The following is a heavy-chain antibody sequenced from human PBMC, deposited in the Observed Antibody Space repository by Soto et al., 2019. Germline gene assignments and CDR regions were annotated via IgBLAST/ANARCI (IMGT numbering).Heavy chain of an antibody. V-gene: IGHV3-30*18. Sequence: PGGSLRLSCATSGFTFRSYGMHWVRQAPGKGLEWVALISEDGRNKYYADSVRGRFTVSRDTSKTTLYLQMNSLRAEDTAVYYCAKDQNGMDVWGQGTTVTVSS. CDR1: GFTFRSYG. J-gene: IGHJ6*02. CDR2: ISEDGRNK. CDR3: AKDQNGMDV.